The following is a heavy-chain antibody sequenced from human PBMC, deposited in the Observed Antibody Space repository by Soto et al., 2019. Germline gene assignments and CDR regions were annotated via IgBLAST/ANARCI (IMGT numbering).Heavy chain of an antibody. V-gene: IGHV1-8*01. CDR1: GYTFTSYD. J-gene: IGHJ4*02. CDR3: ARPQRLRGGPLGY. D-gene: IGHD1-1*01. CDR2: MNPNSGNT. Sequence: VKVSCKASGYTFTSYDINWVRQATGQGLEWMGWMNPNSGNTGYAQKFQGRVTMTRNTSISTAYMELSSLRSEDTAVYYCARPQRLRGGPLGYWGQGTLVTVSS.